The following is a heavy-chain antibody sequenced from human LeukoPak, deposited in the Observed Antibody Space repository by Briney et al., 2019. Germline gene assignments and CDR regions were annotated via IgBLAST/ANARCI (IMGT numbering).Heavy chain of an antibody. CDR2: IGAFNGNT. D-gene: IGHD3-22*01. CDR1: GYSFDRYG. J-gene: IGHJ3*02. Sequence: ASVKVSCKASGYSFDRYGISWVRQAPGQGLEWLGWIGAFNGNTNYAQNLQGRVTMTADTSTTTAYMELRSLSSDDTAVYYCARDFLSYDGSEDHFEDTFDIWGQGTMVTVSS. CDR3: ARDFLSYDGSEDHFEDTFDI. V-gene: IGHV1-18*01.